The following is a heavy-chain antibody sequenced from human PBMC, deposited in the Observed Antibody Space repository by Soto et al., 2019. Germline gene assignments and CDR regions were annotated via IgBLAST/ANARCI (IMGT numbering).Heavy chain of an antibody. CDR1: GYTFTSYD. D-gene: IGHD3-3*01. J-gene: IGHJ3*02. CDR3: ARIRTRITIFGVVTNDAFDI. CDR2: MNPNSGNT. Sequence: GASVKVSCKAFGYTFTSYDINWVRQATGQGLEWMGWMNPNSGNTGYAQKFQGRVTMTRNTSISTAYMELSSLRSEDTAVYYCARIRTRITIFGVVTNDAFDIWGQGTMVTVS. V-gene: IGHV1-8*01.